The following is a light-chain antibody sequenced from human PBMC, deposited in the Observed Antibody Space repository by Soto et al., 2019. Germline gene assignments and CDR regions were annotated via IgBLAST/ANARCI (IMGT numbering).Light chain of an antibody. CDR3: CSYAGDSTFV. CDR2: DGI. CDR1: SSDVGSYNL. J-gene: IGLJ3*02. Sequence: QSVLTQPASVSGSPGQSITISCTGTSSDVGSYNLVSWYQQHPGKAPKLMIYDGIKRPSGVSNRFSGSKSGNTASLTISGLQAEDEADYYCCSYAGDSTFVFGGGTQLTVL. V-gene: IGLV2-23*03.